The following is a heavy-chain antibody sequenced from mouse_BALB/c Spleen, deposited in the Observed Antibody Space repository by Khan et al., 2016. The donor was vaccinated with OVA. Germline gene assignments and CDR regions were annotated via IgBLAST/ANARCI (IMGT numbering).Heavy chain of an antibody. CDR2: ISYSGNT. V-gene: IGHV3-2*02. J-gene: IGHJ2*01. CDR1: GYSITSDYA. D-gene: IGHD2-10*02. Sequence: EVQLVESGPGLVKPSQSLSLTCTVTGYSITSDYAWNWIRQFPGNKLEWMGFISYSGNTKYNPSLKSRISVTRDTSKNQFFLQLNSVTTEDTATYYCARVYGGDFDHWGQGTTLTVSS. CDR3: ARVYGGDFDH.